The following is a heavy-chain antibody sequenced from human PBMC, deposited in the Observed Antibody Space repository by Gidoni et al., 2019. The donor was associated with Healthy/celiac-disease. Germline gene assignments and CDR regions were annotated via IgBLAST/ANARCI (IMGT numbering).Heavy chain of an antibody. D-gene: IGHD3-22*01. CDR3: AGRAMYYYDSSGYSDY. J-gene: IGHJ4*02. V-gene: IGHV3-21*01. CDR2: ISSSSSYI. Sequence: EVQLVESGGGLVKPGGSLRLSCAASGFTFSSYSMNWVRQAPGKGLEWVSSISSSSSYIYYADSVKGRFTISRDNAKNSLYLQMNSLRAEDTAVYYCAGRAMYYYDSSGYSDYWGQGTLVTVSS. CDR1: GFTFSSYS.